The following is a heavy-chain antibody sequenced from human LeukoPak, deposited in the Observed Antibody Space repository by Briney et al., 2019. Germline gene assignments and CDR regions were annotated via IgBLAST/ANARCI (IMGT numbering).Heavy chain of an antibody. J-gene: IGHJ5*02. CDR1: GFTFSSYA. V-gene: IGHV3-23*01. CDR2: ISGSGGST. CDR3: AGDLGQYYDTSDNWFDP. Sequence: GGSLRLSCAASGFTFSSYAMSWVRQAPGKGLEWVSGISGSGGSTYYADSVKGRFTISRDNAKNTLNLQMNSLRAEDTAVYYCAGDLGQYYDTSDNWFDPWGQGTLVTVSS. D-gene: IGHD3-22*01.